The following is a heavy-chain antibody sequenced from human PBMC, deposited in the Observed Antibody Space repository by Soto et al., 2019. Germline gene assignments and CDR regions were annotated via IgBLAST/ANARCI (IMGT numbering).Heavy chain of an antibody. V-gene: IGHV3-74*01. CDR2: INSDGSST. D-gene: IGHD2-15*01. CDR3: AREICDIVVVVAATSYDAFDI. Sequence: GGSLRLSCAASGFTFSSSWMHWVRQAPGKGLVWVSRINSDGSSTSYADSVKGRFTISRDNAKNTLYLQMNSLRAEDTAVYYCAREICDIVVVVAATSYDAFDIWGQGTMVTVSS. J-gene: IGHJ3*02. CDR1: GFTFSSSW.